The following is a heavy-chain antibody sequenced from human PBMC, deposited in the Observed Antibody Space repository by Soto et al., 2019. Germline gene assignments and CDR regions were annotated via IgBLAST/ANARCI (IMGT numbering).Heavy chain of an antibody. CDR2: INHRGST. D-gene: IGHD2-15*01. CDR3: ARQKSSTYWPT. Sequence: SETRSLTRAVYGESFTCNYWSWIRQPPGKGLEWIGEINHRGSTNYTPSLKSRVTISIDTSKKQLSLKLNSVTAADTAVYYCARQKSSTYWPTWGQGTLVTVSS. J-gene: IGHJ4*02. CDR1: GESFTCNY. V-gene: IGHV4-34*01.